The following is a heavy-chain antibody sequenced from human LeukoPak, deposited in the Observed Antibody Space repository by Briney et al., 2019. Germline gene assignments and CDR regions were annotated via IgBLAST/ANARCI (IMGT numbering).Heavy chain of an antibody. Sequence: PGGSLRLSCAASGFSLSSHWMTWVRQAPGKGLEWVASINQDGSAKYYVDSVKGRFTISRDNAKNSMYLQMNSLRAEDTAVYYCARWEIRGTAHQLDYWGQGTLVTVSS. CDR3: ARWEIRGTAHQLDY. J-gene: IGHJ4*02. CDR2: INQDGSAK. D-gene: IGHD1-7*01. CDR1: GFSLSSHW. V-gene: IGHV3-7*01.